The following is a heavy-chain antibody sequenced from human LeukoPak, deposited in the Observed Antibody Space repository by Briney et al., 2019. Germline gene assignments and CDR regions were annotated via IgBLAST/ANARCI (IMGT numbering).Heavy chain of an antibody. CDR3: ARDTGAAISTFDI. D-gene: IGHD5-12*01. Sequence: SQTLSLTCAISGDSVSSNSATWNWLRQSPSRGLEWLGRTYYRSKWFYDYAVSVKSRITVNPDTPKNQFSLQLNSVTPEDSAVYYCARDTGAAISTFDIWGQGTMVTVSS. J-gene: IGHJ3*02. V-gene: IGHV6-1*01. CDR1: GDSVSSNSAT. CDR2: TYYRSKWFY.